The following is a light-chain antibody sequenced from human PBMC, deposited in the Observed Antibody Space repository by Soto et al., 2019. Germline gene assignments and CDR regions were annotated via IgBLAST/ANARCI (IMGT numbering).Light chain of an antibody. J-gene: IGLJ1*01. CDR1: ISDFVVYNY. CDR3: SSHTTRSALQV. CDR2: GVS. V-gene: IGLV2-14*01. Sequence: QSVLTQPASVSGSPGQSITISCSGTISDFVVYNYVSWYQQHPGKAPKLMLYGVSKRPSGVSNRFSGSKSGNTASLTISGLQAEDEADYYCSSHTTRSALQVFGTGTKV.